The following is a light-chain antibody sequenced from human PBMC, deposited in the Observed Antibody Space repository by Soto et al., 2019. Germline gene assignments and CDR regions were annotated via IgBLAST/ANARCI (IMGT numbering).Light chain of an antibody. Sequence: DIQMTQSPSNLSASVRDRVTITCRASQIISRWLAWYQQKPGKAPKLLIYKASSLESGVPSRFSGSGSGTEFTLTISSLEPDDFATYYCQQYNRYPYTFGQGTKLEIK. V-gene: IGKV1-5*03. CDR1: QIISRW. CDR2: KAS. CDR3: QQYNRYPYT. J-gene: IGKJ2*01.